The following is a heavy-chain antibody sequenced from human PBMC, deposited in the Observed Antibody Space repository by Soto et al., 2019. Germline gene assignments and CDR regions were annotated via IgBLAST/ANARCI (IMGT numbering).Heavy chain of an antibody. Sequence: PGESLKISCKGSGYSFTSYWISWVRQMPGKGLEWIGRIDPSDSYTNYSPYFQGHVTISADKSISTAYLQWSSLKASDTAMYYCARHAMIVVVPWFDPWGQGTLVTVSS. V-gene: IGHV5-10-1*01. CDR1: GYSFTSYW. CDR3: ARHAMIVVVPWFDP. D-gene: IGHD3-22*01. J-gene: IGHJ5*02. CDR2: IDPSDSYT.